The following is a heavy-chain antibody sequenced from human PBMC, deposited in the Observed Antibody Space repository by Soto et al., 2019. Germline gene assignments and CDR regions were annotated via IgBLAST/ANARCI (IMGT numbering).Heavy chain of an antibody. Sequence: ASVKVSCKASGYTFTGYYMHWVRQAPGQGLEWMGWINPNSGGTNYAQKFQGWVTMTRDTSISTAYMELSRLRSDDTAVYYCARAGTLYYYGSGSYYNWFDHWGQGTLVTVSS. J-gene: IGHJ5*02. V-gene: IGHV1-2*04. CDR1: GYTFTGYY. CDR2: INPNSGGT. CDR3: ARAGTLYYYGSGSYYNWFDH. D-gene: IGHD3-10*01.